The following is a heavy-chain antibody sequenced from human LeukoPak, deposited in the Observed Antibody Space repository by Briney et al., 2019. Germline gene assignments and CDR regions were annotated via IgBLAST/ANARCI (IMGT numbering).Heavy chain of an antibody. CDR1: GFTFSSYS. CDR2: ISGSGGST. Sequence: GGSLRLSCAASGFTFSSYSMNWVRQAPGKGLEWVSAISGSGGSTYYADSVKGRFTISRDNSKNTLYLQMNSLRAEDTAVYYCAKAQLAMRGGFDYWGQGTLVTVSS. D-gene: IGHD2-2*01. J-gene: IGHJ4*02. CDR3: AKAQLAMRGGFDY. V-gene: IGHV3-23*01.